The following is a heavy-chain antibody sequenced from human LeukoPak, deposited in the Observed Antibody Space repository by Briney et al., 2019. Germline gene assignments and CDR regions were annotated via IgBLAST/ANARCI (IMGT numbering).Heavy chain of an antibody. D-gene: IGHD6-13*01. J-gene: IGHJ3*01. CDR1: GDSLSSSGYY. CDR2: IYDSGST. Sequence: PSETLSLTCTVSGDSLSSSGYYWGWIRQPPGKGLEWVGSIYDSGSTYYNPSLKSRLTISVDTSKNQFTLKLSSVTAADTAVYYCARPYSSNWYDAFHVWGQGTMVTVSS. V-gene: IGHV4-39*01. CDR3: ARPYSSNWYDAFHV.